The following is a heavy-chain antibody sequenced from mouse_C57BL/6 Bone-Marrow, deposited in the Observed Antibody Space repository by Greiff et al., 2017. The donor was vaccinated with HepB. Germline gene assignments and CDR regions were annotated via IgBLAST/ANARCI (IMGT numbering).Heavy chain of an antibody. CDR1: GYTFTSYG. V-gene: IGHV1-81*01. CDR3: ALSSSYAMDY. D-gene: IGHD1-1*01. Sequence: QVQLKESGAELARPGASVKLSCKASGYTFTSYGMSWVKQRTGQGLEWIGEIYPRSGNTYYNEKFKGKATLTADKSSRTAYMELRSLTSEDSAVYFCALSSSYAMDYWGQGTSVTVSS. J-gene: IGHJ4*01. CDR2: IYPRSGNT.